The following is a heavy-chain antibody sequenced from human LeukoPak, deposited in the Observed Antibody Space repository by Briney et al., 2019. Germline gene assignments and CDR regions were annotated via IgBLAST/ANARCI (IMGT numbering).Heavy chain of an antibody. CDR2: IYYSGST. V-gene: IGHV4-59*01. Sequence: SETLSLTCTVSGGSISSYYWSWIRQPPGKGLEWIGYIYYSGSTNCNPSLKSRVTISVDTSKNQFSLKLSSVTAADTAVYYCARFNSGSYDYWFDPWGQGTLVTVSS. J-gene: IGHJ5*02. D-gene: IGHD1-26*01. CDR3: ARFNSGSYDYWFDP. CDR1: GGSISSYY.